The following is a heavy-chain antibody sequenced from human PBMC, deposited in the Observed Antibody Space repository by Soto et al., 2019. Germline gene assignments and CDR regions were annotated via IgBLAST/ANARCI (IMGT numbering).Heavy chain of an antibody. CDR1: GDTFTANY. CDR2: INPKSGDT. J-gene: IGHJ6*02. Sequence: GASVKVSCKASGDTFTANYIHWMRQAPGQGLEWMGWINPKSGDTGYAQKFQGRVTMTRDTSLDIVHMDLSGLTSDDAAVYYCARDTRGTRGFDEMDFWGQGTTVTVSS. D-gene: IGHD2-2*01. V-gene: IGHV1-2*02. CDR3: ARDTRGTRGFDEMDF.